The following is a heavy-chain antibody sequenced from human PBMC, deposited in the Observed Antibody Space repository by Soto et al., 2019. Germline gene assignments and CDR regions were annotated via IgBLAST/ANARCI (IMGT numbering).Heavy chain of an antibody. J-gene: IGHJ6*02. D-gene: IGHD3-22*01. V-gene: IGHV4-30-2*01. CDR2: IYHSGST. CDR3: AGSGYNHNSGMDV. Sequence: QLQLQESGSGLVKPSQTLSLTCAVSGGSISSGGYSWSWIRQPPGKGLEWIVYIYHSGSTYYNPSLKSRVTISVDRSKNQFSLKLSSVTAAHTAVYYCAGSGYNHNSGMDVWGQGTTVTVSS. CDR1: GGSISSGGYS.